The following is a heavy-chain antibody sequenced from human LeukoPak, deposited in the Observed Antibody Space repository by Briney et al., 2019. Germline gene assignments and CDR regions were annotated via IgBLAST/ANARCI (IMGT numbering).Heavy chain of an antibody. CDR2: IIPILGIA. CDR3: ARDLRGYSGYDAGY. Sequence: ASVKVSCKASGGTFSSYAISWVRQAPGQGLEWMGRIIPILGIANYAQKFQGRVTITADKSTSTAYMELSSLRSEDTAVYYCARDLRGYSGYDAGYWGQGTPVTVSS. J-gene: IGHJ4*02. V-gene: IGHV1-69*04. CDR1: GGTFSSYA. D-gene: IGHD5-12*01.